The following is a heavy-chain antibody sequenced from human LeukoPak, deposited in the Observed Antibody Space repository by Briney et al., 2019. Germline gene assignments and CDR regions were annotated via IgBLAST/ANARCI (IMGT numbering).Heavy chain of an antibody. D-gene: IGHD6-13*01. V-gene: IGHV3-7*01. J-gene: IGHJ5*02. Sequence: QPGGSLRLSCAASGFTFSSYWMSWVRQAPGKGLEWVANIKQDGSEKYYVDSVKGRFTISRDNAKNSLYLQMNSLRAEDTAVYYCARDPSHLAAAGTHNWFDPRGQGTLVTVSS. CDR3: ARDPSHLAAAGTHNWFDP. CDR2: IKQDGSEK. CDR1: GFTFSSYW.